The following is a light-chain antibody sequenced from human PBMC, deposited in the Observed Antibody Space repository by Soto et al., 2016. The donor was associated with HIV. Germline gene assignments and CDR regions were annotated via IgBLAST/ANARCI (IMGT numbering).Light chain of an antibody. V-gene: IGLV3-1*01. Sequence: SYELTQPPSMSVSPGQTATITCSGHKLGDKFASWYQQKLGQSPMLVIYQDNRRPSGIPERFSGSSSGNTATLTISGTQTMDEADYYCQAWDNRVVFGGGTKLTVL. CDR1: KLGDKF. J-gene: IGLJ3*02. CDR3: QAWDNRVV. CDR2: QDN.